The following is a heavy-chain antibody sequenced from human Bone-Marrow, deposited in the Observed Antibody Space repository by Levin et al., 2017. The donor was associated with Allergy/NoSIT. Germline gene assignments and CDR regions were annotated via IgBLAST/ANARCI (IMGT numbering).Heavy chain of an antibody. V-gene: IGHV1-2*06. Sequence: ASVKVSCKASGYTVTGYYMHWVRQAPGQGLEWMGRINPNNGGTNSAEQFLGRVTMTRDTSISTVYMELSRLTSDDTALYYCARGRRITNFGVVIRSGYLHYMDVWGEGTTVIVSS. CDR1: GYTVTGYY. CDR3: ARGRRITNFGVVIRSGYLHYMDV. D-gene: IGHD3-3*01. CDR2: INPNNGGT. J-gene: IGHJ6*04.